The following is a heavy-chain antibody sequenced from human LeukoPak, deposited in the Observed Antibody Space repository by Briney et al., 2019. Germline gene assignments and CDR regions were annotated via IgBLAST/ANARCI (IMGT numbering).Heavy chain of an antibody. CDR3: AKYSLATLAFDF. V-gene: IGHV3-23*01. J-gene: IGHJ3*01. CDR1: GFTFSTQG. Sequence: PRGSLRLSCAASGFTFSTQGMTWVRPAPGKGLGWVSTISGSGDSTYYADSVKGRFTLSRDNSKNTLFLQLNSLSAGDTATYFCAKYSLATLAFDFWGPGTMVTVSS. CDR2: ISGSGDST. D-gene: IGHD5-24*01.